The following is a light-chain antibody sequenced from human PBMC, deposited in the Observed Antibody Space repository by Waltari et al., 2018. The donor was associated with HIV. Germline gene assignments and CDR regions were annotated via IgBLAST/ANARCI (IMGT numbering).Light chain of an antibody. CDR2: DNN. J-gene: IGLJ2*01. CDR3: GTWDISLNVVV. Sequence: QSMLTQPPSVSAAPGQKVTISCSGSSSNLENNYVSWYQQLPGTAPKLLLYDNNLRPSGIPDRFSGSKSGTSATLGITGLQTGDEADYYGGTWDISLNVVVFGGGTTLTVL. CDR1: SSNLENNY. V-gene: IGLV1-51*01.